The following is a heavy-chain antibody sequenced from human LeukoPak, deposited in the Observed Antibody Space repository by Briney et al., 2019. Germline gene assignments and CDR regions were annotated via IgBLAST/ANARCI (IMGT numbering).Heavy chain of an antibody. CDR3: TTGGSVIVAGTRAFDI. Sequence: GGSLRPSCAASGFTFSNTWMNWVRQAPGKGLEWVGRIKSEIDGGATDYAAPVQDRFTISRDDSQATLYLQMNSPKTEDTAVYYCTTGGSVIVAGTRAFDIWGQGTMVTVSS. V-gene: IGHV3-15*07. CDR1: GFTFSNTW. J-gene: IGHJ3*02. CDR2: IKSEIDGGAT. D-gene: IGHD5-12*01.